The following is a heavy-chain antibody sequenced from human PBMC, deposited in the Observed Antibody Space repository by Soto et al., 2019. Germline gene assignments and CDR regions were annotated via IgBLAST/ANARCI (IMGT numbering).Heavy chain of an antibody. V-gene: IGHV4-30-4*01. D-gene: IGHD4-17*01. CDR3: AREVIPLTTDWYFDL. CDR2: IYDSGST. CDR1: GGSISGGVGGLYY. J-gene: IGHJ2*01. Sequence: QLQLRESGPGLVKPSETLSLTCTVSGGSISGGVGGLYYWSWIRQPPGKGLGWIGYIYDSGSTYFHPALKSCVTISVDTVKKQFSLGVGPVTAADTAVYYCAREVIPLTTDWYFDLWGRGTLVTVSS.